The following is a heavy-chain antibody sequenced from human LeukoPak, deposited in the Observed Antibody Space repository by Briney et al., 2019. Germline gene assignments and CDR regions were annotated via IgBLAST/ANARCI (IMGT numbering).Heavy chain of an antibody. V-gene: IGHV4-34*01. J-gene: IGHJ4*02. Sequence: TSETLSLTCAVYGGSFSGYYWSWIRQPPGKGLEWIGEINHSGSTNYNPSLKSRVTISVDTSKNQFSLKLSSVTAADTAVYYCARGLPGYSSSWATLWDFDYWGQGTLVTVSS. D-gene: IGHD6-13*01. CDR1: GGSFSGYY. CDR2: INHSGST. CDR3: ARGLPGYSSSWATLWDFDY.